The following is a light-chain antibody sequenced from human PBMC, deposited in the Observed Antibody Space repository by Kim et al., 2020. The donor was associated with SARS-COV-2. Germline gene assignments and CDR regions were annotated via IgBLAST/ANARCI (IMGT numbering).Light chain of an antibody. CDR2: DAS. J-gene: IGKJ2*01. V-gene: IGKV3-11*01. CDR3: QQRSNWPPGYT. CDR1: QSVNTY. Sequence: EIVLTQSPATLSLSPGERATLSCRASQSVNTYVAWYQQKPGQAPRLLIYDASNRATGIPARFTGSGSGTDFTLTISSLEPEDFAVYYCQQRSNWPPGYTFGQGTKLEI.